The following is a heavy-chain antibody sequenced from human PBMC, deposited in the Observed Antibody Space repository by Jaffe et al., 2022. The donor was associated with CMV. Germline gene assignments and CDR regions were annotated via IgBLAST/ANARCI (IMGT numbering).Heavy chain of an antibody. CDR3: WRDHYDNSEVNYRRFDY. V-gene: IGHV1-69*09. CDR1: GGTFSGYG. J-gene: IGHJ4*02. CDR2: IIPNVDNA. D-gene: IGHD3-22*01. Sequence: QVQLVQSRSEVKKPGSSVKVSCEVSGGTFSGYGVSWVRQAPGQGLEWMGRIIPNVDNAKYAQGFQGRLTISADSSTSTVYMELTRLKSEDTAIYYCWRDHYDNSEVNYRRFDYWGQGTLVTVSA.